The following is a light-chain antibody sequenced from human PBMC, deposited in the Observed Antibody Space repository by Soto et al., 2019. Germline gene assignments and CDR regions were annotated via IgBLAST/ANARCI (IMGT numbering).Light chain of an antibody. V-gene: IGKV3-11*01. CDR1: QSVSSY. CDR3: QQRSNWPSIT. J-gene: IGKJ5*01. CDR2: DAS. Sequence: DIVLTQSPATLSLSPGERATLSCRASQSVSSYLAWSRQKPGEAPRLLLYDASNSATGIPARFSGSGSGTVFTLPISSLKPEDFAVYYCQQRSNWPSITFGQGTRLEIK.